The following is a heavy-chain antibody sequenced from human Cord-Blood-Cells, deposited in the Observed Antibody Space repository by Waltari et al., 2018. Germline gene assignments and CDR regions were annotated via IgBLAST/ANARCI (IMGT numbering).Heavy chain of an antibody. Sequence: QVQLVQSGAEVKQPGASVKVSCKVSGYPLPALSMPWVRPAPGKGLEWMGGFDPEDGETIYAQKFQGRVTMTEDTSTDTAYMELSSLRSEDTAVYYCATGGYSGYERFDYWGQGTLVTVSS. J-gene: IGHJ4*02. CDR1: GYPLPALS. CDR3: ATGGYSGYERFDY. V-gene: IGHV1-24*01. D-gene: IGHD5-12*01. CDR2: FDPEDGET.